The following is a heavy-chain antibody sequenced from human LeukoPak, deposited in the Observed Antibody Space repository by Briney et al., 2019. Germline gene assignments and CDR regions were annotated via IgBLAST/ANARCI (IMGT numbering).Heavy chain of an antibody. D-gene: IGHD2-2*01. Sequence: GGSLRLSCAASGFTFTNAWMGWVRQAPEKGLEWVGRIKSKTDGGTTDYAAPVKGRFAISRDNSKNTLYLQMNSLRAEDTAVYYCARDQYCSSTSCYGGFDYWGQGTLVTVSS. V-gene: IGHV3-15*01. CDR1: GFTFTNAW. CDR3: ARDQYCSSTSCYGGFDY. CDR2: IKSKTDGGTT. J-gene: IGHJ4*02.